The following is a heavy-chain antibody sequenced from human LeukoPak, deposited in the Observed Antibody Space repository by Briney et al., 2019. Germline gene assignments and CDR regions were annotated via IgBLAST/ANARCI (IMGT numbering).Heavy chain of an antibody. D-gene: IGHD3-3*01. CDR3: ARDPSPLGVG. J-gene: IGHJ1*01. V-gene: IGHV3-21*01. Sequence: GGSLRLSCAASGFTFSSYSMNWVRQAPGKGLEWVSSISSSSSYIYYADSVKGRFTISRDNAKNSLHLQMNSLRAEDTAVYYCARDPSPLGVGWGQGTLVTVSS. CDR1: GFTFSSYS. CDR2: ISSSSSYI.